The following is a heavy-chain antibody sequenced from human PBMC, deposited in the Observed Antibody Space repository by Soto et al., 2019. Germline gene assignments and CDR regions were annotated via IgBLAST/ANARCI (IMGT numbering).Heavy chain of an antibody. CDR2: ISAYNGNT. D-gene: IGHD4-4*01. Sequence: GASVKVSCKASGYTFTSYGISWVRQAPGQGLEWMGWISAYNGNTNYAQKLQGRVTMTTDTSTSTAYMELRSLRSDDTAVYYCAITNTVTHPGYYYYYMDVWGKGTTVTVSS. CDR1: GYTFTSYG. V-gene: IGHV1-18*01. CDR3: AITNTVTHPGYYYYYMDV. J-gene: IGHJ6*03.